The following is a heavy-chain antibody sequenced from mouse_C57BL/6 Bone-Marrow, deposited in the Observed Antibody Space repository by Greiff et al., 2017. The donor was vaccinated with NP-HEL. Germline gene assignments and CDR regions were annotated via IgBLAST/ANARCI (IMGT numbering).Heavy chain of an antibody. CDR2: FHPYNDDT. CDR3: ARGIYGYLMDY. D-gene: IGHD2-2*01. J-gene: IGHJ4*01. CDR1: GYTFTTYP. Sequence: VQRVESGAELVKPGASVKMSCKASGYTFTTYPIEWMKQNHGKSLEWIGNFHPYNDDTKYNEKFKGKATLTVEKSSSTVYLELSRLTSDDSAVYYCARGIYGYLMDYWGQGTSVTVSS. V-gene: IGHV1-47*01.